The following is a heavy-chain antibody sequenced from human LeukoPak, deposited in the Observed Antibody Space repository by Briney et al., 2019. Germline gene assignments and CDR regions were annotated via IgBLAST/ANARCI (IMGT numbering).Heavy chain of an antibody. V-gene: IGHV1-2*02. Sequence: ASVKVFCEASGYTFTGYYMHWVRQAPGQGLEWMGWINPNSGGTNYAQKFQGRVTMTRDTSISTAYMEPSRLRSDDTAVYYCARWPSKTPSKVFDYWGQGTLVTVSS. J-gene: IGHJ4*02. CDR1: GYTFTGYY. CDR2: INPNSGGT. CDR3: ARWPSKTPSKVFDY.